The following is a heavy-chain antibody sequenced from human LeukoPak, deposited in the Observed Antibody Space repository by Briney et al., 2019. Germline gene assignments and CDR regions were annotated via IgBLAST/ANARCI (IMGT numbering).Heavy chain of an antibody. CDR2: ISSSTTYI. Sequence: GGSLILFCGASACNFSSYTMNWVRQAPGKGLEWVSSISSSTTYIYYADSVKGRFTISRDNAKNSLYLQLNSLRAEDTAVYYCARGQDYYDSSGYYYALDFWGQGTLVTVSS. CDR3: ARGQDYYDSSGYYYALDF. J-gene: IGHJ4*02. CDR1: ACNFSSYT. D-gene: IGHD3-22*01. V-gene: IGHV3-21*01.